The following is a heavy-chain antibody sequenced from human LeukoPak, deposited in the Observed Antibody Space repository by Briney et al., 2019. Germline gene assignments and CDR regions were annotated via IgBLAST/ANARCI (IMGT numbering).Heavy chain of an antibody. J-gene: IGHJ4*02. D-gene: IGHD2-21*02. CDR1: GFTVSRNY. Sequence: PGGSLRLSCAASGFTVSRNYMNWVRQTPGKGLKWVSVIYSGGSTYYADSVKGRFTISRDTSKNTLYLQMNSLRAEDTAVYYCARVVTPWANFDCWGQGTLVTVSS. CDR2: IYSGGST. CDR3: ARVVTPWANFDC. V-gene: IGHV3-53*01.